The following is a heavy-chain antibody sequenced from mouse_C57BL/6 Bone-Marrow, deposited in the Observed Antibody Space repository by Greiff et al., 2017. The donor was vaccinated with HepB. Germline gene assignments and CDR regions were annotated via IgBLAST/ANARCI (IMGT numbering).Heavy chain of an antibody. CDR1: GYTFTSYG. J-gene: IGHJ3*01. CDR2: IYPRSGNT. D-gene: IGHD2-3*01. CDR3: ARWLLRRWFAY. Sequence: QVQLQQSGAELARPGASVKLSCKASGYTFTSYGISWVKQRTGQGLEWFGEIYPRSGNTYYYEKFKGKATLTADKSSSKAYMELRSMTSEDSAVYFCARWLLRRWFAYWGQGTLVTVSA. V-gene: IGHV1-81*01.